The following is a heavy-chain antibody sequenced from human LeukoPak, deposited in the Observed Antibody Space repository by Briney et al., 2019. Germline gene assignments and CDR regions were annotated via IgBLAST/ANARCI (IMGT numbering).Heavy chain of an antibody. Sequence: SVKVSCKASGGTFSSYAISWVRQAPGQGLEWMGGIIPIFGTANYAQKFQGRVTITADESTSTAYMALSSLRSEDTAVYYCAREGPPRLEWELLGNYYYYYGMDVWGQGTTVTVSS. V-gene: IGHV1-69*01. CDR2: IIPIFGTA. CDR3: AREGPPRLEWELLGNYYYYYGMDV. CDR1: GGTFSSYA. J-gene: IGHJ6*02. D-gene: IGHD1-26*01.